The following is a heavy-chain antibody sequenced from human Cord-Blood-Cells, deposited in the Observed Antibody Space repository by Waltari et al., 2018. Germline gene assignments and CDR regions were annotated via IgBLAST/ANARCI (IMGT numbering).Heavy chain of an antibody. CDR1: GGSISSHS. V-gene: IGHV4-59*11. Sequence: QVQLQESGPGLVKPSETLSLTCTVSGGSISSHSWSWIRQPPGKGLEWIGYIYYSGSTNYNPSLKSRVTISVDTSKNQFSLKLSSVTAADTAVYYCARLELGWSYFDYWGQGTLVTVSS. CDR2: IYYSGST. J-gene: IGHJ4*02. CDR3: ARLELGWSYFDY. D-gene: IGHD1-7*01.